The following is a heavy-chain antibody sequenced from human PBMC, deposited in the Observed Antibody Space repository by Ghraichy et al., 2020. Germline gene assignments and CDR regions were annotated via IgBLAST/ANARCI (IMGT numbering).Heavy chain of an antibody. CDR3: ARGVRDIVLMVYATVGYFDP. CDR2: ISSSCSTI. D-gene: IGHD2-8*01. CDR1: GFTFSSYE. Sequence: GGSLRLSCAASGFTFSSYEMNWVRQAPGKGLEWLSYISSSCSTIYYASSLKGRFTISRDNAKNSLYLQMDNLRAEDTAVYYCARGVRDIVLMVYATVGYFDPWGQGTRVTVSS. J-gene: IGHJ5*02. V-gene: IGHV3-48*03.